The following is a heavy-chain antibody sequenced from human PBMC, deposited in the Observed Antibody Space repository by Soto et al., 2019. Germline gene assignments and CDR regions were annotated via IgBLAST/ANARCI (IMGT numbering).Heavy chain of an antibody. J-gene: IGHJ5*02. CDR3: GRDLTSNANCIDP. CDR1: GYDTNVCGYY. V-gene: IGHV4-30-4*01. CDR2: IYYPGKT. Sequence: TLFPTCSVSGYDTNVCGYYLTWPRQRPGKGLEWMGYIYYPGKTYYNPSLESRLTMSADRSKNQFSLRLTSVTAADTAVYFCGRDLTSNANCIDPWGQGTLFTV. D-gene: IGHD2-2*01.